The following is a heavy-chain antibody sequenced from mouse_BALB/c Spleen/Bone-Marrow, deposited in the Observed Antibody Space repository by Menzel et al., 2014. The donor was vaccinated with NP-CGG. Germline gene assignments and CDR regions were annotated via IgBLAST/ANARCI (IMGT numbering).Heavy chain of an antibody. V-gene: IGHV2-4-1*01. J-gene: IGHJ3*01. Sequence: LVESGPGLVQPSQSLSITCTVSGFSLTSYGVHWVRQSPGKGLEWLGVIWSGGSTDYNAAFISRLSISKDNSKSQVFFKMNSLQADDTAIYYCARNMGSYYGYLAYWGQGTLVTVSA. D-gene: IGHD1-2*01. CDR3: ARNMGSYYGYLAY. CDR1: GFSLTSYG. CDR2: IWSGGST.